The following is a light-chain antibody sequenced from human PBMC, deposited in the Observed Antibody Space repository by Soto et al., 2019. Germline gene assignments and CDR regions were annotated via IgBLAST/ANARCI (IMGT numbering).Light chain of an antibody. Sequence: QAVVTQPPSASGTPGQRVTISCSGSNSNVGSNTVDWYQQLPGTAPKLLIYHNNQRPSGVPDRLSGSKSGTSASLAISGLQSEDEADYYCAAWDDSLNAVVFGGETKLTVL. V-gene: IGLV1-44*01. CDR2: HNN. J-gene: IGLJ2*01. CDR3: AAWDDSLNAVV. CDR1: NSNVGSNT.